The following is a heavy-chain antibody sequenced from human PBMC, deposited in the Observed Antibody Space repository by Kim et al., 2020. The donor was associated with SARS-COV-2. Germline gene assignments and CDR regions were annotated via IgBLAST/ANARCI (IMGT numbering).Heavy chain of an antibody. CDR1: GYTFTSYA. J-gene: IGHJ4*02. CDR3: ARGNRLPGSSWYYFDY. Sequence: ASVKVSCKASGYTFTSYAMHWVRQAPGQRLEWMGWINAGNGNTKYSQKFQGRVTITRDTSASTAYMELSSLRSEDTAVYYCARGNRLPGSSWYYFDYWGQGTLVTVSS. D-gene: IGHD6-13*01. V-gene: IGHV1-3*01. CDR2: INAGNGNT.